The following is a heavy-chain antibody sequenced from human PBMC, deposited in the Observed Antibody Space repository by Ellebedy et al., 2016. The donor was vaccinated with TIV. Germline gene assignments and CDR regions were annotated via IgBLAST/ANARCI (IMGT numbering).Heavy chain of an antibody. J-gene: IGHJ6*02. Sequence: AASVKVSCKASGGTFSSYAISWVRQAPGQGLEWMGRIIPILGIANYAQKFQGRVTITADKSTSTAYMDLSSLRSEDTAVYYCARDWGDQLLCSYYYPMDVWGQGTTVTVSS. CDR1: GGTFSSYA. CDR3: ARDWGDQLLCSYYYPMDV. D-gene: IGHD2-2*01. V-gene: IGHV1-69*04. CDR2: IIPILGIA.